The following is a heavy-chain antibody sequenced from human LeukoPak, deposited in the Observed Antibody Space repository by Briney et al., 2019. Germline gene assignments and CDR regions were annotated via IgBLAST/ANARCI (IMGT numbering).Heavy chain of an antibody. J-gene: IGHJ4*02. Sequence: GGALRLSCAASGFTLSTYWMNWVRQAPGKGLELVATIKQDGSEKYYVDSVKVRFTISRDNAKNSLYLQMNRLRDEDTAVYYCARDRNTDFWSGYYTNYCDYWGQGTLVTVSS. V-gene: IGHV3-7*01. CDR2: IKQDGSEK. CDR1: GFTLSTYW. CDR3: ARDRNTDFWSGYYTNYCDY. D-gene: IGHD3-3*01.